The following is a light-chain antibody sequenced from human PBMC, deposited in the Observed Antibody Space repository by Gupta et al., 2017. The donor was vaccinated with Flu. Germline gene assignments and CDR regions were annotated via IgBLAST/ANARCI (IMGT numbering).Light chain of an antibody. Sequence: PGERATLSCRASQSVSSRYLAWYQKKSGQAPRLLIYGSSSRATGIPDSCSCSGSGTDITLTISRLEPEDFAVYYCQEYGTYTFGQGTKLEIK. CDR2: GSS. V-gene: IGKV3-20*01. CDR1: QSVSSRY. CDR3: QEYGTYT. J-gene: IGKJ2*01.